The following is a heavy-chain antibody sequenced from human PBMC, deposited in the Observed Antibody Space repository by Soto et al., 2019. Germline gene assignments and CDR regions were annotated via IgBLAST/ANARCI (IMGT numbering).Heavy chain of an antibody. Sequence: VQLVESGGGLVKPGGSLRLSCAASGFTFSDYYMTWIRQAPGKGLEWLAYISRDGNAIFYADSVNGRFTISRDNAKNSLFLQMDDLRAEDTGIFFCARGAEMSTLTKWFDPWGQGTLVIVS. CDR3: ARGAEMSTLTKWFDP. V-gene: IGHV3-11*01. D-gene: IGHD1-1*01. CDR2: ISRDGNAI. J-gene: IGHJ5*02. CDR1: GFTFSDYY.